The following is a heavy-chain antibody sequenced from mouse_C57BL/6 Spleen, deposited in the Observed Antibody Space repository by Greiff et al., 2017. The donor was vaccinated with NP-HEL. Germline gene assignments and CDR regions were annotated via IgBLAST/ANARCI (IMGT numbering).Heavy chain of an antibody. CDR2: INPNNGGT. CDR3: ARSTTVRSLNY. V-gene: IGHV1-18*01. J-gene: IGHJ2*01. CDR1: GYTFTDYN. Sequence: EVKLMESGPELVKPGASVKIPCKASGYTFTDYNMDWVKQSHGRSLEWIGDINPNNGGTIYNQKFKGKATLTVDKSSSTAYMELRSLTSEDTAVYYCARSTTVRSLNYWGQGTTLTVSS. D-gene: IGHD1-1*01.